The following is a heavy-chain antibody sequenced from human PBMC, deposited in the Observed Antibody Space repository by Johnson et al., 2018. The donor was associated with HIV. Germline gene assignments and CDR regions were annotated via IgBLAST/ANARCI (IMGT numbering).Heavy chain of an antibody. D-gene: IGHD4-17*01. Sequence: EVQLVESGGGLVQPGGSLRLSCAASGFTVNSNYINWVRQAPGKGLECVSGIYSGGSTYYADSVKGRFTISRDNSKNTLYLQMNSLRAEDTAVYYCARGMTTVTNHDAFDIWGQGTMVTVSS. J-gene: IGHJ3*02. CDR2: IYSGGST. V-gene: IGHV3-66*02. CDR1: GFTVNSNY. CDR3: ARGMTTVTNHDAFDI.